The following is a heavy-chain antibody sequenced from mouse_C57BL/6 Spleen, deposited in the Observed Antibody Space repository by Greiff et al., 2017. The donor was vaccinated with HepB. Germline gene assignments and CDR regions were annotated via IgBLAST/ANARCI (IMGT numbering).Heavy chain of an antibody. CDR2: ISDGGSYT. V-gene: IGHV5-4*01. CDR3: ARDKGRTYSIAFYD. Sequence: EVKLVESGGGLVKPGGSLKLSCAASGFTFSSYAMSWVRQTPEKRLEWVATISDGGSYTYYPDNVKGRFTISRDNAKNNLYLQMSHLKSEDTAMYYCARDKGRTYSIAFYDRGQGTTLTVST. D-gene: IGHD2-5*01. J-gene: IGHJ2*01. CDR1: GFTFSSYA.